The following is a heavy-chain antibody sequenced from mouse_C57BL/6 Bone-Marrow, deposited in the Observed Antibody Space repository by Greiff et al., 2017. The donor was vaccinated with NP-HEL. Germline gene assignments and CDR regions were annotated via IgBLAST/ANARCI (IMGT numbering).Heavy chain of an antibody. CDR1: GYTFTEYT. D-gene: IGHD2-4*01. CDR2: FYPGSGSI. V-gene: IGHV1-62-2*01. Sequence: VKLVESGAELVKPGASVKLSCKASGYTFTEYTIHWVKQRSGQGLEWIGWFYPGSGSIKYNEKFKDKATLTADKSSSTVYMELSRLTSEDSAVYFCARHEGYDYDEGSFDYWGQGTTLTVSS. J-gene: IGHJ2*01. CDR3: ARHEGYDYDEGSFDY.